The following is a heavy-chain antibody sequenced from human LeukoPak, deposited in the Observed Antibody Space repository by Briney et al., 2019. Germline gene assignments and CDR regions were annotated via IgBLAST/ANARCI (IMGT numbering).Heavy chain of an antibody. Sequence: KTGGSLRLSCAASGFTFSSYSMNWVRQAPGKGLEWVSSITSGGTYTYYADSVKGRFTTSRDNAKNSLSLQLSSLRAEDTAVYYCARGHYDILTASYKWTPDYWGQGILVTVSS. CDR2: ITSGGTYT. D-gene: IGHD3-9*01. CDR3: ARGHYDILTASYKWTPDY. V-gene: IGHV3-21*06. J-gene: IGHJ4*02. CDR1: GFTFSSYS.